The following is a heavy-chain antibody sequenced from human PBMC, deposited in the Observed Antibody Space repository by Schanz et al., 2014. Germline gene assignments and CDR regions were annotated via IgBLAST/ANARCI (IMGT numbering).Heavy chain of an antibody. CDR3: ARDGEAAAGCDY. V-gene: IGHV1-46*03. CDR2: INPSGGST. J-gene: IGHJ4*02. CDR1: GYTFTSYY. Sequence: QVQLVQSGAEVKKPGASVKVSCKASGYTFTSYYMHWVRQAPEQGLEWMGIINPSGGSTSYAQKFQGRVTMTRDTSTSTVYMELSSLRSEDTAVYYCARDGEAAAGCDYWGQGTLVTVSS. D-gene: IGHD6-13*01.